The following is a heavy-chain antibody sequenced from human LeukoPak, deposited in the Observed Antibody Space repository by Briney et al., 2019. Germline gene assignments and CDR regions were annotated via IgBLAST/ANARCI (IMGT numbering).Heavy chain of an antibody. J-gene: IGHJ4*02. CDR2: ISGSGGST. Sequence: GGSLRLSCAASGFAFSSYAMSWVRQAPGKGLEWVSAISGSGGSTYYADSVKGRFTISRDNAKNSLYLQMNSLRAEDTAVYYCARDHGVYEYFDYWGQGTLVTVSS. V-gene: IGHV3-23*01. CDR1: GFAFSSYA. CDR3: ARDHGVYEYFDY. D-gene: IGHD5/OR15-5a*01.